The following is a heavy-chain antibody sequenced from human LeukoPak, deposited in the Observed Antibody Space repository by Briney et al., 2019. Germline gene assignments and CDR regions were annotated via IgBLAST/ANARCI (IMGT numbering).Heavy chain of an antibody. J-gene: IGHJ4*02. CDR2: IYYSGST. V-gene: IGHV4-30-4*01. D-gene: IGHD6-19*01. CDR1: GGSISSGDYY. Sequence: SETLSLPCTVSGGSISSGDYYWSWIRQPPGKGLEWIGYIYYSGSTYYNPSLKSRVTISVDTSKNQFSLKLSSVTAADTAAYYCAREADSGFIFDYWGQGTLVTVSS. CDR3: AREADSGFIFDY.